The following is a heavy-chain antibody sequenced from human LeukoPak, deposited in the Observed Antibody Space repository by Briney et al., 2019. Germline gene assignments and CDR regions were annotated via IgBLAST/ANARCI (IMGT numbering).Heavy chain of an antibody. CDR2: ISSSGSTI. CDR3: ARGTVVPLWVY. CDR1: GFTFSDYY. D-gene: IGHD3-16*01. V-gene: IGHV3-11*01. Sequence: GGSLRLSCAASGFTFSDYYMSWIRQAPGKGLEWVSYISSSGSTIYYADSVKRRFTISRDNAKNSLYLQMNSLGAEDTAVYYCARGTVVPLWVYWGQGTLVTVSS. J-gene: IGHJ4*02.